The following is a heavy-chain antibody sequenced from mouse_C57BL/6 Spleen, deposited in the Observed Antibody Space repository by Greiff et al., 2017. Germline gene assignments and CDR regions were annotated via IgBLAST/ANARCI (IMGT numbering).Heavy chain of an antibody. CDR3: ARGDTVVGSYPW. J-gene: IGHJ2*01. CDR2: IYPSDSET. D-gene: IGHD1-1*01. V-gene: IGHV1-61*01. Sequence: VQLQQPGAELVRPGSSVKLSCKASGYTFTSYWMDWVKQRPGQGLEWIGNIYPSDSETHYNQKFKDKATLTVDKSSSTAYMQLSSLTSEDSAVYYCARGDTVVGSYPWWGQGTTLTVSS. CDR1: GYTFTSYW.